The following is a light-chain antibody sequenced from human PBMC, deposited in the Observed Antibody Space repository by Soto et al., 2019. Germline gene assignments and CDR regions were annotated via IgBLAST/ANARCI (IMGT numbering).Light chain of an antibody. Sequence: EIVLTQSPGTLSLSPGERATLSCRASQSVTSNYVAWYQQKPGQAPRLLIYGASIRDTGIPDSFSGRGSGTDFTLTISRLEPEDFAVYYCQQYGSSPITFGQGTRLEIK. CDR2: GAS. CDR3: QQYGSSPIT. V-gene: IGKV3-20*01. J-gene: IGKJ5*01. CDR1: QSVTSNY.